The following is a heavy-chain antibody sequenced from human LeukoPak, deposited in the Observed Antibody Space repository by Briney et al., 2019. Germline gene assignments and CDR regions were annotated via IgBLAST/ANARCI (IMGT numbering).Heavy chain of an antibody. CDR3: ARSRWYRAVNYFDY. CDR2: IKQDGSEK. J-gene: IGHJ4*02. D-gene: IGHD6-13*01. CDR1: GFRFTDYA. V-gene: IGHV3-7*01. Sequence: GGSLRLSCTASGFRFTDYAMNWVRQAPGKGLEWVANIKQDGSEKYYVDSVKGRFTISRDNAKNSLYLQMNSLRAEDTAVYYRARSRWYRAVNYFDYWGQGTLVTVSS.